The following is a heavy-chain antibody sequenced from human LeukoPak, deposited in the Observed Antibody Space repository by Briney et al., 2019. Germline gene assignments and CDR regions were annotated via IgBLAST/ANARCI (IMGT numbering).Heavy chain of an antibody. D-gene: IGHD1-1*01. J-gene: IGHJ5*02. CDR3: AMLYNWNDVWFDP. Sequence: ASVKVSCKASGYTFTSYGISWVRQAPGQGLEWMGWIGAYNGNTNYAQKLQGRVTMTTDTSTSTAYMELRSLRPDDTAVYYCAMLYNWNDVWFDPWGQGTLVTVSS. CDR1: GYTFTSYG. CDR2: IGAYNGNT. V-gene: IGHV1-18*01.